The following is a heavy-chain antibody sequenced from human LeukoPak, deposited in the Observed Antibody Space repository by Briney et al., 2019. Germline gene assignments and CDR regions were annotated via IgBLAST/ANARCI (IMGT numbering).Heavy chain of an antibody. CDR2: INPNTGGT. D-gene: IGHD6-13*01. Sequence: ASVKVSCKASGYTFTGYYMHWVRQAPGQGLEWMGWINPNTGGTNYAQKFQGRVTMTRDTSISTAYMELSRLSFDDTAVYYCARDGPNSWYYYFDYWGQGTLVTVSS. CDR1: GYTFTGYY. J-gene: IGHJ4*02. V-gene: IGHV1-2*02. CDR3: ARDGPNSWYYYFDY.